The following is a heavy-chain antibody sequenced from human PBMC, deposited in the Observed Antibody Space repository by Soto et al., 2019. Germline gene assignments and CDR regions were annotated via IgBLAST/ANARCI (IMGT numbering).Heavy chain of an antibody. CDR3: ERRRGGGTHYYYYYGMDV. CDR2: IYPGDSDT. CDR1: AFNFPSYG. V-gene: IGHV5-51*01. D-gene: IGHD3-10*01. Sequence: SCKGSAFNFPSYGITYFSPKPAKTLEWMGIIYPGDSDTRYSPSFQGQVTISADKSISTAYVQWSSLKASDTAMYYCERRRGGGTHYYYYYGMDVWGQGNTVTVCS. J-gene: IGHJ6*02.